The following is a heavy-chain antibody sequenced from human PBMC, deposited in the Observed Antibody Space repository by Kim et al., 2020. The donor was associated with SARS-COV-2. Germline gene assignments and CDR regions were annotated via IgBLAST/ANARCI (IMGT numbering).Heavy chain of an antibody. Sequence: SETLSLTCTVSGGSISSYYWSWIRQPPGKGLEWIGYIYYSGSTNYNPSLKSRVTISVDTSKNQFSLKLSSVTAADTAVYYCARGQVTYYYGSGSYHPNWFDPWGQGTLVTVSS. J-gene: IGHJ5*02. V-gene: IGHV4-59*13. CDR2: IYYSGST. D-gene: IGHD3-10*01. CDR3: ARGQVTYYYGSGSYHPNWFDP. CDR1: GGSISSYY.